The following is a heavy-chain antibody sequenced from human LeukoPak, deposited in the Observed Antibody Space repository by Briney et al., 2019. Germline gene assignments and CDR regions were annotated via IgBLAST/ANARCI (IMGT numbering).Heavy chain of an antibody. CDR2: INHSGST. CDR3: ARRPSHHYYGSGSYYTWDY. CDR1: GGPFRGYY. J-gene: IGHJ4*02. D-gene: IGHD3-10*01. Sequence: PSETLSLTCAVYGGPFRGYYWSWIRPPPGKGLEWIGEINHSGSTNYNPSLKSRATISVDTSKKQFSLKLSSVTAADTAVYYCARRPSHHYYGSGSYYTWDYWGQGTLVTVSS. V-gene: IGHV4-34*01.